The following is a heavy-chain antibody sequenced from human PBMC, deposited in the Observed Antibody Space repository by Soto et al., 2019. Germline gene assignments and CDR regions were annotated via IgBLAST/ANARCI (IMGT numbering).Heavy chain of an antibody. J-gene: IGHJ6*02. V-gene: IGHV4-31*03. CDR2: IYYSGST. CDR1: GGSISSGGYY. D-gene: IGHD7-27*01. CDR3: ARDRKWGGLIYGMEV. Sequence: ASETLSLTCTVSGGSISSGGYYCSWILHHPGKGLEWIGYIYYSGSTYYNPSLKSRVTIPVDTSKNQFSLKLSSVTAADTAVYYCARDRKWGGLIYGMEVWGQGTTVTVSS.